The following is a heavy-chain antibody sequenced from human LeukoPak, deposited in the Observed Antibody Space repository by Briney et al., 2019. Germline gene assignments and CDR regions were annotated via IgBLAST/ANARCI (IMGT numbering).Heavy chain of an antibody. CDR2: IIPIFGTA. CDR3: ATHCSGGSCHYYMDV. CDR1: GYTFTSYD. Sequence: GASVKVSCKASGYTFTSYDINWVRQAPGQGLEWMGGIIPIFGTANYAQKFQGRVTITADKSTSTAYMELSSLRSEDTAVYYCATHCSGGSCHYYMDVWGKGTTVTVSS. J-gene: IGHJ6*03. D-gene: IGHD2-15*01. V-gene: IGHV1-69*06.